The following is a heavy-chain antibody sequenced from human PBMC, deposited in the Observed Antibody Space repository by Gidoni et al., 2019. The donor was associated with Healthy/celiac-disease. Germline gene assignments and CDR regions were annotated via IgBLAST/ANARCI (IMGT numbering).Heavy chain of an antibody. D-gene: IGHD3-22*01. V-gene: IGHV1-2*02. J-gene: IGHJ4*02. CDR3: ARDIYYDSSPMGDY. CDR2: INPNRGVT. CDR1: GYTFTGYY. Sequence: QVQLVQSGAEVQKPEASVQVSCKAYGYTFTGYYMHWVRQAPGQGLEWMGWINPNRGVTNYAQKFQGRVTMTRDTSISTAYMELSRLRSDDTAVYYCARDIYYDSSPMGDYWGQGTLVTVSS.